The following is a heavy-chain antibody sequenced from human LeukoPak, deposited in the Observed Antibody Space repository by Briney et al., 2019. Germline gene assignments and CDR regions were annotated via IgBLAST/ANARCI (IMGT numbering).Heavy chain of an antibody. V-gene: IGHV3-30*18. CDR1: GFTFSSYG. CDR3: AKGFSSGPWDACDI. D-gene: IGHD3-22*01. J-gene: IGHJ3*02. Sequence: GGSLRLSCAASGFTFSSYGMHWVRQAPGKGLEWVAVISYDGSQKNYADSVKGRFNISRDSSKNMLYLQMNSLRVEDTAVYYCAKGFSSGPWDACDIWGQGTMVTVSS. CDR2: ISYDGSQK.